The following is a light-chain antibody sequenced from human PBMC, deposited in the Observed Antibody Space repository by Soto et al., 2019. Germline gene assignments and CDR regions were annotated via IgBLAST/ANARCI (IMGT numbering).Light chain of an antibody. CDR3: QKYDNSSIT. V-gene: IGKV3-20*01. CDR1: PSVSSSF. Sequence: EIVLTQSPGTLSLSPGERATLSCRASPSVSSSFLVVYQQKPGQAPRLLIYGASSRATGIPDSCSGSGSGTDFTLTISRLEPEDFTVYYCQKYDNSSITFGQGTRLESK. J-gene: IGKJ5*01. CDR2: GAS.